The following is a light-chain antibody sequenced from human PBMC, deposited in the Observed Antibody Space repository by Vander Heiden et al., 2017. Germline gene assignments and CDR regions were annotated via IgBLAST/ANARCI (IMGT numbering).Light chain of an antibody. Sequence: SSELTQDPAVSVALGQTVRITCQGDSLRSYYASWYQQKPGQAPVLVIYGKNNRPSGIPDRFSGSSSGNTASLTITGAQAEDEAGYYCNSRDSSGNHLEVFGGGTKLTVL. CDR3: NSRDSSGNHLEV. CDR1: SLRSYY. V-gene: IGLV3-19*01. J-gene: IGLJ2*01. CDR2: GKN.